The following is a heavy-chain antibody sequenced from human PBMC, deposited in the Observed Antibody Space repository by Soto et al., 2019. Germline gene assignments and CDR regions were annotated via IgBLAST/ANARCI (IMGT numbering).Heavy chain of an antibody. D-gene: IGHD3-16*01. J-gene: IGHJ1*01. CDR2: IYWDDDK. CDR3: THTTSPRVLQH. V-gene: IGHV2-5*02. CDR1: GFSLTTNGMG. Sequence: QITLKESGPPLVKPTQTLTRTSTFSGFSLTTNGMGVAWIHQPPGKALEWLALIYWDDDKPYSPSLKNRLTITKDTSKNQVVLTMTNMDPVDSATYYCTHTTSPRVLQHWGQGTLVTVSS.